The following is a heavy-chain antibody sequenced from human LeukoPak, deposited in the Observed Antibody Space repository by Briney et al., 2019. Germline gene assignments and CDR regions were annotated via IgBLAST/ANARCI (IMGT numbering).Heavy chain of an antibody. CDR2: ISNNGGST. D-gene: IGHD6-19*01. Sequence: PGGSLRLSCAASGFTFSRYSMHWVRQAPGKGLEYVSAISNNGGSTFYADSVNGRFTISRDNSKNTLYLQMGSLRTEDMAVYYCARVAVAGHFDYWGQGTLVTVSS. V-gene: IGHV3-64*02. CDR3: ARVAVAGHFDY. J-gene: IGHJ4*02. CDR1: GFTFSRYS.